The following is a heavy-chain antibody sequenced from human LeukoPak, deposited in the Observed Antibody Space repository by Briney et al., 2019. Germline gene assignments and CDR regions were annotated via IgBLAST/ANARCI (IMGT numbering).Heavy chain of an antibody. Sequence: GGSLRLSCVTSGFTFSGYSMNWVRQAPGKGLEWVSSISGSGYTYYADSLKGRFTISRDNDKQSLYLQMNSLRAEDTAVYYCARLDTMVSWGQGTLVTVSS. J-gene: IGHJ5*02. CDR2: ISGSGYT. V-gene: IGHV3-21*01. D-gene: IGHD3-10*01. CDR1: GFTFSGYS. CDR3: ARLDTMVS.